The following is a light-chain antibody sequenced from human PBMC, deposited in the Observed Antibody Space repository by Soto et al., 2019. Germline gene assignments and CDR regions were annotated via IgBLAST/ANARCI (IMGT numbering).Light chain of an antibody. J-gene: IGKJ1*01. CDR3: QQYDSSPRT. Sequence: ELVLTQSPVTLSLSPGEGATLSCRASQSLSSRNLAWYQQKPGQAPRPLIYGVSSRATGIPDRFSGSGSGTDFTLTISRLEPEDFAVYYCQQYDSSPRTFGQGTKVDIK. V-gene: IGKV3-20*01. CDR1: QSLSSRN. CDR2: GVS.